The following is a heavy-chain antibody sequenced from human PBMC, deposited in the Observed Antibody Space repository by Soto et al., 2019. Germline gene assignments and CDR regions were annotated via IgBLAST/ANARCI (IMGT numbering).Heavy chain of an antibody. J-gene: IGHJ6*02. D-gene: IGHD5-18*01. CDR2: ISYDVSNK. Sequence: HPXGSLRFACAACGFTFSSYGMHWVRQAPGKGLEWVAVISYDVSNKYYADSVKGRFTISRDNSKNTLYLQMNSLRAEDTAVYYCAKDRRTAMDYYYYGMDVWGQGTTVTVPS. CDR1: GFTFSSYG. CDR3: AKDRRTAMDYYYYGMDV. V-gene: IGHV3-30*18.